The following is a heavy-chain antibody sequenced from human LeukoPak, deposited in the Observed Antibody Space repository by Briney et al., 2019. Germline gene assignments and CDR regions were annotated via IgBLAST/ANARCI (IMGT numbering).Heavy chain of an antibody. D-gene: IGHD3-16*02. V-gene: IGHV3-23*01. Sequence: SSETLSLTCAVYGGSFSGYYWSWIRQPPGKGLEWVSAISGSGGSTYYADSVKGRFTISRDNSKNTLYLQMNSLRAEDTAVYYCAKKPVSSFDYWGQGTLVTVSS. CDR2: ISGSGGST. CDR3: AKKPVSSFDY. J-gene: IGHJ4*02. CDR1: GGSFSGYY.